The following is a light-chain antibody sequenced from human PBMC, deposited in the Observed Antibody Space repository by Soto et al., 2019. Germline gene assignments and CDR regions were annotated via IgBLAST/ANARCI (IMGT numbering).Light chain of an antibody. CDR3: SSSAGTKNMG. V-gene: IGLV2-8*01. J-gene: IGLJ2*01. CDR2: EVS. CDR1: PSDVGASNY. Sequence: QSALTQPPSASGSPGQSVTISCTGTPSDVGASNYVSWYQQQPGKAPKLMISEVSKRPSGVPDRFAGSKSGNTASLTVSGLQAEDEADYYCSSSAGTKNMGFGAGTKLTVL.